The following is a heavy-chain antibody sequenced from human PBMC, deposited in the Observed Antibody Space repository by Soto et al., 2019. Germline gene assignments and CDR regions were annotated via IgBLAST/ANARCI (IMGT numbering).Heavy chain of an antibody. J-gene: IGHJ6*02. CDR1: GGSISSSSYY. CDR3: VFADLVGRGNYYYGMDV. CDR2: IYYSGST. Sequence: NPSETLSLTCTVSGGSISSSSYYWGWIRQPPGKGLEWIGSIYYSGSTYSNPSLKSRVTISVDTSKNQFSLKLSSVTAADTAVYYCVFADLVGRGNYYYGMDVGGQGTTVTVS. V-gene: IGHV4-39*01. D-gene: IGHD2-15*01.